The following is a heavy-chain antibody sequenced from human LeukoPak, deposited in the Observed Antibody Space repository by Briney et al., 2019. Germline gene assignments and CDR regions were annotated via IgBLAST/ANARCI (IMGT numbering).Heavy chain of an antibody. V-gene: IGHV4-59*08. CDR1: GGSISSYY. Sequence: SETLSLTCTVSGGSISSYYWSWLRQPPGKGLEWIGYIYDSGNTNYNPSLKSRVTISIDTSKNQFSLRLSSVTAADTAVYYCARHLLGLGDRETEDWGQGTLVIVSS. D-gene: IGHD3-10*01. J-gene: IGHJ4*02. CDR3: ARHLLGLGDRETED. CDR2: IYDSGNT.